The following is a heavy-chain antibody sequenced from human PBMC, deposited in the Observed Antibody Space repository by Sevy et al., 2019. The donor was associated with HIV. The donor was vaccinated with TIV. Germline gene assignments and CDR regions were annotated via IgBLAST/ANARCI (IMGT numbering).Heavy chain of an antibody. J-gene: IGHJ6*02. Sequence: ASVKDSCKASGGTFSSYAISWVRQAPGQGLEWMGGIIPIFGTANYAQKFQGRVTITADESTSTAYMELSSLRSEDTAVYYCGRGFWSGYSTYYYGMDVWGQGTTVTVSS. CDR2: IIPIFGTA. V-gene: IGHV1-69*13. CDR1: GGTFSSYA. D-gene: IGHD3-3*01. CDR3: GRGFWSGYSTYYYGMDV.